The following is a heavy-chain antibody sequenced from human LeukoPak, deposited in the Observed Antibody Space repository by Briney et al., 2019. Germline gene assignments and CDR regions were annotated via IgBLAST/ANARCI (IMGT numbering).Heavy chain of an antibody. D-gene: IGHD6-13*01. CDR2: ISGSGGST. CDR1: GFTFSSYA. J-gene: IGHJ4*02. V-gene: IGHV3-23*01. CDR3: AKDLHPSIAAAGHYFDY. Sequence: GGSLRLSCAASGFTFSSYAMSWVCQAPGKGLEWVSAISGSGGSTYYADSVKGRFTISRDNSKNTLYLQMNSLRAEDTAVYYCAKDLHPSIAAAGHYFDYWGQGTLVTVSS.